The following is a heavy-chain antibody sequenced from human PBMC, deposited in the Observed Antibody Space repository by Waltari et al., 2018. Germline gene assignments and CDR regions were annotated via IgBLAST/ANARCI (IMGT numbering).Heavy chain of an antibody. CDR1: GDTVDLYY. CDR2: IAYSEGP. Sequence: QLQLQESGPGLVKSSETLSLTCTLTGDTVDLYYWSWVRQSSGKTFVWLGYIAYSEGPQYNPAVQGRLTLSLDTSKNHFFLSLRAVTAADTGLYFCVRGGGFRWFDVWGHGTLVSVPS. V-gene: IGHV4-59*02. D-gene: IGHD2-15*01. J-gene: IGHJ2*01. CDR3: VRGGGFRWFDV.